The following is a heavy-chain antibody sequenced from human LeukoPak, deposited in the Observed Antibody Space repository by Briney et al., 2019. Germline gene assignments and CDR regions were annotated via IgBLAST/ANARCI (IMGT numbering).Heavy chain of an antibody. CDR2: ILYSGNS. V-gene: IGHV4-59*08. D-gene: IGHD3-10*01. CDR1: GDSITNDY. J-gene: IGHJ4*02. CDR3: ARHFRGVVSAQLDY. Sequence: PETLSLTCTVSGDSITNDYWSWIRQPPGKGLEWIWYILYSGNSDYNPSLKSRVTTLIDTSKNQFSLILSSVTAADTAVYYCARHFRGVVSAQLDYWGQGTRVTVSS.